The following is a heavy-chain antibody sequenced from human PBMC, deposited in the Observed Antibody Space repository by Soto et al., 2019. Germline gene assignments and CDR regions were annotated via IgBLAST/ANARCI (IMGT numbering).Heavy chain of an antibody. D-gene: IGHD2-21*02. CDR2: ISGDSSRT. CDR1: GFTFSSFV. V-gene: IGHV3-23*01. CDR3: AKETPSTDSGGAFDV. J-gene: IGHJ3*01. Sequence: EVQLLESGGGSVQPGGSLRLSCEASGFTFSSFVISWVRQAPGKGLEWVSAISGDSSRTYYGDSVKGRFTVSRDNSKNTVNLQMTTLSADDTAMYYCAKETPSTDSGGAFDVWGQGTMVTVSS.